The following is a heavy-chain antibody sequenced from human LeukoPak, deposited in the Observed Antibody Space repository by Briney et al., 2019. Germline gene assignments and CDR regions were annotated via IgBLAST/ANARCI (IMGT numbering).Heavy chain of an antibody. CDR2: ISGSGGST. CDR1: GFTFSSYA. Sequence: GGSLRLSCAAPGFTFSSYAMSWVRQAPGKGLEWVSAISGSGGSTYYADSVKGRFTISRDNSKNTLYLQMNSLRAEDTAVYYCAKGGSGIPSTTMPHMDVWGKGTTVTVSS. D-gene: IGHD2/OR15-2a*01. V-gene: IGHV3-23*01. J-gene: IGHJ6*03. CDR3: AKGGSGIPSTTMPHMDV.